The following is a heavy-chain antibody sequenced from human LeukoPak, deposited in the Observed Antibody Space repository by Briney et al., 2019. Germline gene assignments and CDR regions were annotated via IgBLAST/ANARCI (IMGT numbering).Heavy chain of an antibody. D-gene: IGHD3-3*01. CDR3: ARDFWSGYYTLNAFHI. Sequence: ASVKVSCKASGYTFTSYGISWVRQAPGQGLEWMGWISAYNGNTNYAQKLQGRVTMTTDTSTSTAYMELRSLRSDDTAVYYCARDFWSGYYTLNAFHIWGQGTMVTVSS. J-gene: IGHJ3*02. CDR1: GYTFTSYG. V-gene: IGHV1-18*01. CDR2: ISAYNGNT.